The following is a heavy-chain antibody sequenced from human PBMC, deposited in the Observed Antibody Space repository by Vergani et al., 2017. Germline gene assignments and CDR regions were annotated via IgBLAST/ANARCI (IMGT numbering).Heavy chain of an antibody. J-gene: IGHJ4*02. CDR2: INHSGST. Sequence: QVQLQQWGAGLLKPSETLSLTCAVYGGSFSGYYWSWIRQPPGKGLEWIGEINHSGSTNYNPSLKSRGTISVDTSKNQFSLKLSSVTAAATAVYYWERGAEATVVTPRGGYFDYWGQGTLVTVSS. CDR1: GGSFSGYY. D-gene: IGHD4-23*01. V-gene: IGHV4-34*01. CDR3: ERGAEATVVTPRGGYFDY.